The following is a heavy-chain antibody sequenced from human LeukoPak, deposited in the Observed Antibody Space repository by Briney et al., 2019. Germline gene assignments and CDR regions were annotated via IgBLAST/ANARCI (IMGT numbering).Heavy chain of an antibody. J-gene: IGHJ4*02. D-gene: IGHD3-22*01. CDR2: IYSGGST. V-gene: IGHV3-53*01. Sequence: GGSLRLSCAASGFTVSSNYMSWVRRAPGKGLEWVSVIYSGGSTYYADSVKGRFTISRDNSKNTLYLQMNSLRAEDTAVYYCGCAYYYDSSGYYYPDYWGQGTLVTVSS. CDR3: GCAYYYDSSGYYYPDY. CDR1: GFTVSSNY.